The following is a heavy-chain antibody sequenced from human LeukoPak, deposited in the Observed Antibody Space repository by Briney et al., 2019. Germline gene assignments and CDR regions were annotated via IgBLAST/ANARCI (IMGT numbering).Heavy chain of an antibody. J-gene: IGHJ6*02. V-gene: IGHV1-2*06. CDR1: GYTFTGYY. CDR2: INPNSGGT. Sequence: ASVKVSCKASGYTFTGYYMHWVRQAPGQGFEWMGRINPNSGGTNYAQKFQGRVTMTRDTSISTAYMELSRLRSDDTAVYYCARLYGSSGWYFTEYYYYGMDVWGQGTTVTVSS. CDR3: ARLYGSSGWYFTEYYYYGMDV. D-gene: IGHD6-19*01.